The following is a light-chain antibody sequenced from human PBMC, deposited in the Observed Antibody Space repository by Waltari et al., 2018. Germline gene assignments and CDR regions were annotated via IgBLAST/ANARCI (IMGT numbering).Light chain of an antibody. CDR3: QQSYTTPFT. Sequence: DIQMTQSPPSLSASCRDRVPITCRATQSISTSLNWYQQKPGKAPNLLIYGASSLERGVPSRFSGSGSGTDFTLTISSLHPEDFATYYCQQSYTTPFTFGPGTKVDLK. V-gene: IGKV1-39*01. CDR1: QSISTS. CDR2: GAS. J-gene: IGKJ3*01.